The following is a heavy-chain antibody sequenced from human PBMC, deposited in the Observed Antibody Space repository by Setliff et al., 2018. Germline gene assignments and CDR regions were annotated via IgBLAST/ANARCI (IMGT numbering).Heavy chain of an antibody. Sequence: SVKVSCKASGGTFSNYGVSWVRQAPGQGLEWMGGTIPLFGTTDYAQKFHGRVTIITDESTSTAYMELRSLRSDDTAVYYCARDSPLQFLEWSTEHDAFDIWGQGTMVTVSS. CDR1: GGTFSNYG. V-gene: IGHV1-69*05. D-gene: IGHD3-3*01. J-gene: IGHJ3*02. CDR2: TIPLFGTT. CDR3: ARDSPLQFLEWSTEHDAFDI.